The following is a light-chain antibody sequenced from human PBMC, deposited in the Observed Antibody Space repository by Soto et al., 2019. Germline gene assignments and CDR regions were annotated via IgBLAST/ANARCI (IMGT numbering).Light chain of an antibody. Sequence: DIVMTQSPDSLAVSLGESPTINCESSQSVLYSSNNKNYLAWYQQKPGQPPKLLIYWASTRESGVPDRFSGSGSGTDFTLTISSLQADDVAVYYCQQYYSAPWTFGQGTKVEIK. CDR3: QQYYSAPWT. J-gene: IGKJ1*01. CDR2: WAS. CDR1: QSVLYSSNNKNY. V-gene: IGKV4-1*01.